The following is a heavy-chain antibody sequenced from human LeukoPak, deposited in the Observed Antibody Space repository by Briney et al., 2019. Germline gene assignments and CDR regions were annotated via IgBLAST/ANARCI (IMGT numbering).Heavy chain of an antibody. V-gene: IGHV3-64*01. Sequence: PGGSLRLSCAASGFTFSSYAMHWVRQAPGKGLEYVSAISSNGGSTYYANSVKGRFTISRDNSKNTLYLQMNNLRAEDTAIYYCATDSYVSGSYYRLFYWGQGTLVTVSS. D-gene: IGHD3-10*01. CDR3: ATDSYVSGSYYRLFY. CDR2: ISSNGGST. J-gene: IGHJ4*02. CDR1: GFTFSSYA.